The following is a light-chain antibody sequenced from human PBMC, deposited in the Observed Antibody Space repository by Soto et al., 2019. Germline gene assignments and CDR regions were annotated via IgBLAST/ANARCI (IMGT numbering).Light chain of an antibody. CDR1: QTISSW. CDR3: LQAASVPRT. J-gene: IGKJ1*01. CDR2: KAS. V-gene: IGKV1-5*03. Sequence: DIPMTQSPATLYGSISDRVTITCRASQTISSWLAWYQQKPGKAPKLLIYKASTLKSGVPSRFSGSESGTDFTLTINGLQPEDFATYYCLQAASVPRTCGQGTKG.